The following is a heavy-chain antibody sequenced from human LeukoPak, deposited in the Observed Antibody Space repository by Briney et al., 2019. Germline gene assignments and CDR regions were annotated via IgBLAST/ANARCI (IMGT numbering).Heavy chain of an antibody. CDR3: ARMTWEIPLDS. CDR2: VYGSGGT. V-gene: IGHV4-59*08. Sequence: PSETLSLTCTVSGGSVSRYYWSWIRQSPGKGLEWIGYVYGSGGTDYNPSLKSRVTMSVDTSKNQVSLDLRSVTAADTAVYYCARMTWEIPLDSGGQGPLATVPS. D-gene: IGHD1-26*01. CDR1: GGSVSRYY. J-gene: IGHJ4*02.